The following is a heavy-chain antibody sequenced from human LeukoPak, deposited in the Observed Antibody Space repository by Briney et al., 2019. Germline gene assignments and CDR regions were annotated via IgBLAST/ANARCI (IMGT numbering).Heavy chain of an antibody. CDR1: GVSITNGYW. CDR2: IYHNGRT. V-gene: IGHV4-4*02. CDR3: ARNYYDSSGYYNNRGPFDY. D-gene: IGHD3-22*01. Sequence: SETLSLTCVVSGVSITNGYWWYWVRQTPGKGLEWIGEIYHNGRTKYNPSLKSRVSILVDKSRNQFSLKLSSVTAADTAVYYCARNYYDSSGYYNNRGPFDYWGQGTLVTVSS. J-gene: IGHJ4*02.